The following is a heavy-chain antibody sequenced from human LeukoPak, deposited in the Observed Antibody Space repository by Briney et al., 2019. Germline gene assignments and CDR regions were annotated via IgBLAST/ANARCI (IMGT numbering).Heavy chain of an antibody. CDR2: IYHSGST. CDR3: ARGGLGDYVWGSYRYGYFDY. J-gene: IGHJ4*02. D-gene: IGHD3-16*02. CDR1: GGSISSGGYS. V-gene: IGHV4-30-2*01. Sequence: SQTLSLTCAVSGGSISSGGYSWSWIRQPPGKGREWIGYIYHSGSTYYNPSLKSRVTISVDRSKNQFSLKLSSVTAADTAVYYCARGGLGDYVWGSYRYGYFDYWGQGTLVTVSS.